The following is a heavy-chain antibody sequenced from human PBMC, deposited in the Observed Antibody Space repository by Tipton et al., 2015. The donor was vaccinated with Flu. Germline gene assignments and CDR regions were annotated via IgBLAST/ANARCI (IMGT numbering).Heavy chain of an antibody. CDR1: GFTFSSYG. CDR2: IRYDGSNK. CDR3: AKEEGYCSSTSCQITYYYYGMDV. J-gene: IGHJ6*02. D-gene: IGHD2-2*01. Sequence: SLRLSCAASGFTFSSYGMHWVRQAPGKGLEWVAFIRYDGSNKYYADSVKGRFTISRDNSKNTLYLQMNSLRAEDTAVYYCAKEEGYCSSTSCQITYYYYGMDVWGQGTTVTASS. V-gene: IGHV3-30*02.